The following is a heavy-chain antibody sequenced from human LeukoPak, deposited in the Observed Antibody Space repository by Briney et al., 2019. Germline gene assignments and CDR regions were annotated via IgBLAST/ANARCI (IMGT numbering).Heavy chain of an antibody. D-gene: IGHD3-10*01. CDR1: SGSIRSHY. J-gene: IGHJ4*02. CDR2: SYYSGST. V-gene: IGHV4-59*11. CDR3: AAGLDWFGTIDY. Sequence: SETLSLTCTLSSGSIRSHYWRWTRQPPGKGLEWMGYSYYSGSTNYNPSLKSRVTISVDTSKNQFSLKLSSVTAADTAVYYCAAGLDWFGTIDYWGQGTLVTVSS.